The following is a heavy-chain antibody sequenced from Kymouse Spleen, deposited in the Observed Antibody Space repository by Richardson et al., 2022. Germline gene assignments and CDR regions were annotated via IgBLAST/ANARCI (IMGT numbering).Heavy chain of an antibody. CDR1: GFTFDDYG. V-gene: IGHV3-20*d01. D-gene: IGHD6-19*01. CDR3: ARNPASIAVAFYYYYYGMDV. Sequence: EVQLVESGGGVVRPGGSLRLSCAASGFTFDDYGMSWVRQAPGKGLEWVSGINWNGGSTGYADSVKGRFTISRDNAKNSLYLQMNSLRAEDTALYYCARNPASIAVAFYYYYYGMDVWGQGTTVTVSS. J-gene: IGHJ6*02. CDR2: INWNGGST.